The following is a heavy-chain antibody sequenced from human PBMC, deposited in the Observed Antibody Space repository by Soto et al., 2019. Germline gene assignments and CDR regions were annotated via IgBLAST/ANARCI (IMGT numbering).Heavy chain of an antibody. D-gene: IGHD2-15*01. CDR3: ARDSGVIAAQDGLDP. V-gene: IGHV3-30-3*01. CDR2: ISYDGNRK. CDR1: GFTFSSYA. J-gene: IGHJ5*02. Sequence: QVQLVESGGGVVQPGRSLRLSCAASGFTFSSYAIHWVRQAPGKGLEWMTVISYDGNRKYYADSVKGRFNIARDNSKNTPYLKMNSLRAEDTAVYHCARDSGVIAAQDGLDPWGQGTLVTVSS.